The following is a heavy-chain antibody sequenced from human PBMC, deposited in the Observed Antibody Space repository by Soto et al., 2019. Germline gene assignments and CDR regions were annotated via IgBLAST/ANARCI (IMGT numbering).Heavy chain of an antibody. D-gene: IGHD2-8*02. J-gene: IGHJ5*02. CDR3: ARQASYWHGGGGWLDP. CDR1: GFTFSASD. CDR2: IGTLHDT. V-gene: IGHV3-13*01. Sequence: EVQLVESGGGLVQPGGSLRLSCAASGFTFSASDMHWVRQAAGKGLEWVSAIGTLHDTYYPDSVKGRFIISRDNAKNSLYLQMNSRRAGDTAVYYCARQASYWHGGGGWLDPWGQGTLVTVSS.